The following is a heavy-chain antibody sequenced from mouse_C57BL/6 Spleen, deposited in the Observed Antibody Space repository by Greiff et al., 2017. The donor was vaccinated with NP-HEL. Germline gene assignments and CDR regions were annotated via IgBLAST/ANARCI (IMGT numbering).Heavy chain of an antibody. CDR2: ISSGSSTI. CDR3: AREGNYGRYFDV. CDR1: GFTFSDYG. Sequence: DVKLVESGGGLVKPGGSLKLSCAASGFTFSDYGMHWVRQAPEKGLEWVAYISSGSSTIYYADTVKGRFTISRDNAKNTMFLQLTSLRSEDTAMYYCAREGNYGRYFDVWGTGTTVTVSS. J-gene: IGHJ1*03. D-gene: IGHD1-1*01. V-gene: IGHV5-17*01.